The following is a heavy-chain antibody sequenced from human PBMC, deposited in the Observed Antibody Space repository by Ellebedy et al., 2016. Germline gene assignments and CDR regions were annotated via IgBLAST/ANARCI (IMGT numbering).Heavy chain of an antibody. V-gene: IGHV1-18*01. CDR1: GYTFTSYG. CDR2: ISAYNGNT. CDR3: ARLVVPAATKEDNWFDP. Sequence: ASVKVSCXASGYTFTSYGISWVRQAPGQGLEWMGWISAYNGNTNYAQKLQGRVTMTTDTSTSTAYMELRSLRSDDTAVYYCARLVVPAATKEDNWFDPWGQGTLVTVSS. D-gene: IGHD2-2*01. J-gene: IGHJ5*02.